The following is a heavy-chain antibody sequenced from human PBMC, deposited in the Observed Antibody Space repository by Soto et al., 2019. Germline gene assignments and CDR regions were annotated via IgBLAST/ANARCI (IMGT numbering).Heavy chain of an antibody. CDR1: GGSVSSETHF. CDR2: IYHSGIT. V-gene: IGHV4-61*03. Sequence: KPSETLSLTCADFGGSVSSETHFWSWIRQPPGKGLEWIGYIYHSGITNSNPSLKGRLTISVDKSTNHFSLSLASVTAADTAIYYCAREDMSGTYYFDSWGQGTRVTVSS. D-gene: IGHD1-26*01. CDR3: AREDMSGTYYFDS. J-gene: IGHJ4*02.